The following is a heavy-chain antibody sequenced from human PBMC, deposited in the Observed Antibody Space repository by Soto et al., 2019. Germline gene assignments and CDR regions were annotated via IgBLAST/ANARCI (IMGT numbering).Heavy chain of an antibody. CDR3: ARGYCSSTSCYTLYYYYYGMDV. CDR2: TYYRSKWYN. Sequence: SQTLSLTCAISGDSVSSNSAAWNWIRQSPSRGLEWLGRTYYRSKWYNDYAVSVKSRITINPDTAKNQFSLQLNSVTPEDTAVYYCARGYCSSTSCYTLYYYYYGMDVWGQGNTVTVSS. J-gene: IGHJ6*02. D-gene: IGHD2-2*02. V-gene: IGHV6-1*01. CDR1: GDSVSSNSAA.